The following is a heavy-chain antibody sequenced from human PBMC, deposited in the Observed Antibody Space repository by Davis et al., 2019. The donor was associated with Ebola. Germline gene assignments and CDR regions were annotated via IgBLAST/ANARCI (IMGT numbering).Heavy chain of an antibody. V-gene: IGHV4-39*01. Sequence: SETLSLTCSVSGRPMNTNKYYWGWIRQSPGRGPEWIASMYYSGRVYYNPSLKSRVTMSVDTSKNQFSLKLSSVTAADTAVFYCASGGPITLFGMHDYWGQGKLVTVSS. CDR3: ASGGPITLFGMHDY. J-gene: IGHJ4*02. CDR1: GRPMNTNKYY. D-gene: IGHD3-3*01. CDR2: MYYSGRV.